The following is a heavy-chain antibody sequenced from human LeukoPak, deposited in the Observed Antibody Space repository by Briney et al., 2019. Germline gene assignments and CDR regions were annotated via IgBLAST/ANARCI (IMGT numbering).Heavy chain of an antibody. J-gene: IGHJ6*02. CDR2: INSGGGST. Sequence: GGSLGLSCAASGFTFSSYAMSWVRQAPGKGLEWVSAINSGGGSTYYADSVKGRFTISRDNSKNTLYLQMNSLRAEDTAVYYCARTGRFDGMDVWGQGTTVTVSS. D-gene: IGHD1-14*01. V-gene: IGHV3-23*01. CDR3: ARTGRFDGMDV. CDR1: GFTFSSYA.